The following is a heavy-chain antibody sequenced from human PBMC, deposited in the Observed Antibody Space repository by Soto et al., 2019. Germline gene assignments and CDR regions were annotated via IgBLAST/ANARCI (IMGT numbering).Heavy chain of an antibody. V-gene: IGHV3-21*01. D-gene: IGHD2-15*01. Sequence: GGSLRLSCAASGFTFSSYSMNWVRQAPGKGLEWVSSISSSSSYIYYADSVKGRFTISRDNAKNSLYLQMNSLRAEDTAVYYCAREREGGIVVVAAHYMDVWGKGTTVTVSS. CDR1: GFTFSSYS. CDR2: ISSSSSYI. J-gene: IGHJ6*03. CDR3: AREREGGIVVVAAHYMDV.